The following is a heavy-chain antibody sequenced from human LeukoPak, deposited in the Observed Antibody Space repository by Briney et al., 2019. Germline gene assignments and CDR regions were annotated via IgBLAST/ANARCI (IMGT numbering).Heavy chain of an antibody. V-gene: IGHV1-2*06. CDR1: RYTFTGYY. Sequence: GASVKVSCKASRYTFTGYYMHGVRQAPRQGLEWMGRINPNSCGTNNTQKFQGRVTMTRETSISTAYMELSKRRSDDAALYYCARDLPRVAFYYMDVWGKGTTVTVSS. D-gene: IGHD4-23*01. J-gene: IGHJ6*03. CDR3: ARDLPRVAFYYMDV. CDR2: INPNSCGT.